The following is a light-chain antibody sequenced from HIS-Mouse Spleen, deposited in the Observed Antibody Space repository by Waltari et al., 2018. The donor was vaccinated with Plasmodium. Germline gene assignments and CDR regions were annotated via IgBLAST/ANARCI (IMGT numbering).Light chain of an antibody. J-gene: IGKJ5*01. Sequence: DIQMTPSPPSLSASVGDRVPITCQASQDISNYLNWYQQKPGKAPKLLIYDASNLETGVPSRFSGSGSGTDFTFTISSLQPEDIATYYCQQYDNLLITFGQGTRLEIK. CDR1: QDISNY. V-gene: IGKV1-33*01. CDR2: DAS. CDR3: QQYDNLLIT.